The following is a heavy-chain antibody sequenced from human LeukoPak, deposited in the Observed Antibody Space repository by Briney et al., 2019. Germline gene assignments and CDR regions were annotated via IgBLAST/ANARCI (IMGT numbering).Heavy chain of an antibody. J-gene: IGHJ3*02. CDR2: IYYSGRT. CDR3: ARLPTGRCLQLYAFDI. Sequence: NPSETLSLACTVSGASMSSYYWSWIRQPPGKGLEWVGYIYYSGRTNYYPSLERRVTISVETSKKQFSLKLSSVTAADTAAYYCARLPTGRCLQLYAFDIWGQGTTVTVSS. D-gene: IGHD5-24*01. CDR1: GASMSSYY. V-gene: IGHV4-59*08.